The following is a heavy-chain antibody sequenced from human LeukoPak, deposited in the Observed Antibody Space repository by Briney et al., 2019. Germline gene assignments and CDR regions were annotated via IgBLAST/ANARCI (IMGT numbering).Heavy chain of an antibody. D-gene: IGHD1-26*01. J-gene: IGHJ4*02. CDR2: IYSGGST. CDR1: GGSISSYY. CDR3: ARENTGSYREFDY. Sequence: SETLSLTCTVSGGSISSYYWSWIRQPAGKGPEWIGRIYSGGSTNYNPSLKSRVTMSVDSSNNQFSLKLSSVIAADTAVFYCARENTGSYREFDYWGQGTLVTVSS. V-gene: IGHV4-4*07.